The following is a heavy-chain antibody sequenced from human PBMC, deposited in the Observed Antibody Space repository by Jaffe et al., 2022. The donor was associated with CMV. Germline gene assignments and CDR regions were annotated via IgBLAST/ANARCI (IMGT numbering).Heavy chain of an antibody. CDR3: ATFPAPTTVVTPGLMGAFDI. Sequence: QVQLVQSGAEVKKPGASVKVSCKVSGYTLTELSMHWVRQAPGKGLEWMGGFDPEDGETIYAQKFQGRVTMTEDTSTDTAYMELSSLRSEDTAVYYCATFPAPTTVVTPGLMGAFDIWGQGTMVTVSS. D-gene: IGHD4-17*01. CDR1: GYTLTELS. J-gene: IGHJ3*02. V-gene: IGHV1-24*01. CDR2: FDPEDGET.